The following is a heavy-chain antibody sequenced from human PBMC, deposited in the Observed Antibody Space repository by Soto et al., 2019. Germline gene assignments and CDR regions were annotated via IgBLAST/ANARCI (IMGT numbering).Heavy chain of an antibody. CDR1: GGTFNSYT. CDR3: ARAPYIVVVPAAMGVGAFDI. Sequence: QVQLVQSGAEVKKPGSSVKVSCKASGGTFNSYTISWVRQAPGQGLEWMGRIIPILGIANYAQKFQGRVTITADKSTSTAYMELSRLRSEDTAVYYCARAPYIVVVPAAMGVGAFDIWGQGTMVTVSS. CDR2: IIPILGIA. V-gene: IGHV1-69*02. J-gene: IGHJ3*02. D-gene: IGHD2-2*01.